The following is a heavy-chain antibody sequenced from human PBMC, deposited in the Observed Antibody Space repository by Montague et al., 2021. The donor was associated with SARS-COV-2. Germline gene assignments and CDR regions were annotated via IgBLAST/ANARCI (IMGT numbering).Heavy chain of an antibody. Sequence: TLSLTCTVSDGSIRSGDYYWSWIRQSPGKGLEWIGYIYYTGSTSYNPSLRSRLGISLDMSNNQISLRLSAVTAADTAVYYCARTMVRGGPYFYGLDVWGQGTTVSVSS. V-gene: IGHV4-30-4*01. CDR2: IYYTGST. D-gene: IGHD3-10*01. CDR1: DGSIRSGDYY. J-gene: IGHJ6*02. CDR3: ARTMVRGGPYFYGLDV.